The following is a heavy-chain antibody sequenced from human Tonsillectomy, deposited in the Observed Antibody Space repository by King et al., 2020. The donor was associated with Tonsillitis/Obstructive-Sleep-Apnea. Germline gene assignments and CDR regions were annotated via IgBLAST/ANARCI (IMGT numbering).Heavy chain of an antibody. V-gene: IGHV4-59*01. CDR1: GGSISIYY. CDR3: ERSYGGNSHFDY. Sequence: QLQESGPGLVKPSETLSLTCTVSGGSISIYYWSWIRQPPGKGLEFIGYIYYSGSTNYNPSLKSRVTISVDTSKNQFSLKLSSVTAADTAVYYCERSYGGNSHFDYWGQGTLVTVSS. J-gene: IGHJ4*02. CDR2: IYYSGST. D-gene: IGHD4-23*01.